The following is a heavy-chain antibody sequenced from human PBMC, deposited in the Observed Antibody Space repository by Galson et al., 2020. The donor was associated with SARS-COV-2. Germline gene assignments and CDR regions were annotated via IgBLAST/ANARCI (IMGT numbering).Heavy chain of an antibody. CDR2: IRSKAYGGTT. Sequence: GESLKISCTASGFTFGDYAMSWFRQAPGKGLEWVGFIRSKAYGGTTEYAASVKGRFTISRDDSKSIAYLQMNSLKTEDTAVYYCTRERYCSSTSCYWVNAFDIWGQGTMVTVSS. D-gene: IGHD2-2*01. J-gene: IGHJ3*02. CDR3: TRERYCSSTSCYWVNAFDI. CDR1: GFTFGDYA. V-gene: IGHV3-49*03.